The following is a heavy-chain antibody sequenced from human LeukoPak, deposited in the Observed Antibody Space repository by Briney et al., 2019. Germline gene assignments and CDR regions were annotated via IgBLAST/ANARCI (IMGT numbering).Heavy chain of an antibody. V-gene: IGHV3-33*06. D-gene: IGHD4-17*01. CDR1: GFTFNTYG. Sequence: QPGRSLSLSCAASGFTFNTYGMHWVRQGPGKGLEWVALIWYDGSKIYYADSVKGRFTISRDNSKNTLYPQMNSLRAEDTALYHCAKDPNGDYIGAFDMWGQGTMVTVSS. J-gene: IGHJ3*02. CDR3: AKDPNGDYIGAFDM. CDR2: IWYDGSKI.